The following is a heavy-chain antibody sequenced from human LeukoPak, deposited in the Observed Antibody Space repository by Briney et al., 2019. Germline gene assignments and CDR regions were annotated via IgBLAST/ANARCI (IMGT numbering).Heavy chain of an antibody. CDR2: IYYSGST. CDR3: ARQDYVSSYFDP. V-gene: IGHV4-39*01. D-gene: IGHD4-17*01. Sequence: SETLSLTCTVSRDSISRGSYYWGWIRQPPGKGLEWIGTIYYSGSTYYNPSPKSRVTISVDTAKNYFSLSLRSVTAADTALYYCARQDYVSSYFDPWGQGTLVTVSS. CDR1: RDSISRGSYY. J-gene: IGHJ5*02.